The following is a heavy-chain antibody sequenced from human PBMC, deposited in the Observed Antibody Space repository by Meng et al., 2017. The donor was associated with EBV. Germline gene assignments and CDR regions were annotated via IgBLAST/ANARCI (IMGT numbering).Heavy chain of an antibody. V-gene: IGHV1-2*06. CDR3: ARVGIAVAGTGDY. D-gene: IGHD6-19*01. CDR2: INPNSGGT. J-gene: IGHJ4*02. CDR1: GYTFAGDY. Sequence: QGRLWHAGEKVKKPGSLVKVSCKSYGYTFAGDYMHWVRQAPGQGLEWIGRINPNSGGTNYAQKFQGRVTMTRDTSISTAYMELSRLRSDDTAVYYCARVGIAVAGTGDYWGQGTLVTVSS.